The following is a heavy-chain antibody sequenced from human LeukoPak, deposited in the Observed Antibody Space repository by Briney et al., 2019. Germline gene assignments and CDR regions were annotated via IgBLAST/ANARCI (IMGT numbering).Heavy chain of an antibody. D-gene: IGHD3-3*01. CDR1: GGSISSSSYY. CDR2: IYYNENS. V-gene: IGHV4-39*01. CDR3: ARQESHFDASGHYTVLGAFDI. J-gene: IGHJ3*02. Sequence: SETLSLTCTVSGGSISSSSYYWGWIRQPPGKGLEWIGSIYYNENSYYNPSLKSRVTISVDTSKSQFSLKLNSVTAADTAVYYCARQESHFDASGHYTVLGAFDIWGQGTMVSVSS.